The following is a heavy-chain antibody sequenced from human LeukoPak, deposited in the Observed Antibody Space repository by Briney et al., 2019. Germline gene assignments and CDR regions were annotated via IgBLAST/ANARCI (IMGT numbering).Heavy chain of an antibody. CDR1: GGTISTYD. CDR2: ISGSGGST. J-gene: IGHJ4*02. V-gene: IGHV3-23*01. Sequence: GGSLRLSCAVSGGTISTYDMSWVRQAPGKGLEWVAAISGSGGSTYYADSVKRRITISRHNSKHTLYLQLKSLRAEDTAVYYGAKDSSNGTYFDYWGQGTLVTVSS. D-gene: IGHD2-8*01. CDR3: AKDSSNGTYFDY.